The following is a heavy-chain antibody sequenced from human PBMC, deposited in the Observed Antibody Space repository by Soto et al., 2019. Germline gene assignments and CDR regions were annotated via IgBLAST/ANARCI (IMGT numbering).Heavy chain of an antibody. CDR1: GFTFSSYT. D-gene: IGHD6-13*01. CDR3: AREGDSSSWYDGHGDSYYYYGMDV. Sequence: PGGSLRLSCAASGFTFSSYTMNWVRQAPGQGLEWVSYISSSSSTIYYADSVKGRFTISRDNAKNSLYLQMNSLRAEDTAVYYCAREGDSSSWYDGHGDSYYYYGMDVWGQGTTVTVSS. CDR2: ISSSSSTI. V-gene: IGHV3-48*01. J-gene: IGHJ6*02.